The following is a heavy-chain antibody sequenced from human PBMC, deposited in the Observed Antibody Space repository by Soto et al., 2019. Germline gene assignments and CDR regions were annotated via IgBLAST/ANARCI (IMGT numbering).Heavy chain of an antibody. J-gene: IGHJ6*03. D-gene: IGHD2-2*01. CDR2: ISSSSSYI. CDR1: GFTFSSYS. Sequence: EVQLVESGGGLVKPGGSLRLSCAASGFTFSSYSMNWVRQAPGKGLEWVSSISSSSSYIYYADSVKGRFTISRDNAKNSQYLQMNSLRAEDTAVYYCARYFIVVSSYYYMDVWGKGTTVTVSS. CDR3: ARYFIVVSSYYYMDV. V-gene: IGHV3-21*01.